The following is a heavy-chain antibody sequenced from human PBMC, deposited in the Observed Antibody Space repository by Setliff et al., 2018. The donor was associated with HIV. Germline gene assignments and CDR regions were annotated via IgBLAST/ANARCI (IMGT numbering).Heavy chain of an antibody. J-gene: IGHJ4*02. V-gene: IGHV4-59*01. Sequence: LSLTCTVSGGSIRGYYWSWIRQPPGKGLEWIGYIYYSGSTNYNPSLKSRVTISLDTSKSQISLKLNSVTAADTAVYYCARSPGVDTNMAFDYWGQGILVTVSS. CDR2: IYYSGST. D-gene: IGHD5-18*01. CDR3: ARSPGVDTNMAFDY. CDR1: GGSIRGYY.